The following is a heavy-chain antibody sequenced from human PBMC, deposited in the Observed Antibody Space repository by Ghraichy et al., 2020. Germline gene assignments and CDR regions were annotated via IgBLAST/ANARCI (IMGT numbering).Heavy chain of an antibody. Sequence: GSLRLSCVGSEFTFSSYSMNWVRQAPGKGLEWVSYITSSSRFISYADSVKGRFTVSRDNGQNSLYLQMKSLRDEDTAVYYCARGSTVVRYYYYDGMDVWGQGTTVTVSS. CDR1: EFTFSSYS. CDR3: ARGSTVVRYYYYDGMDV. J-gene: IGHJ6*02. D-gene: IGHD4-23*01. V-gene: IGHV3-48*02. CDR2: ITSSSRFI.